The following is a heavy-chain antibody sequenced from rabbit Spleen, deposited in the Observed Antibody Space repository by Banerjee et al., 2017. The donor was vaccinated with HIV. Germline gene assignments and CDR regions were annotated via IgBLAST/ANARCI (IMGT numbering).Heavy chain of an antibody. CDR2: IYSGGDTT. V-gene: IGHV1S45*01. Sequence: QEQLVESGGGLVQPEGSLTLTCTASGFSFSNNYWICWVRQAPGKGLEWIGCIYSGGDTTLYVSWAKGRFTISKTSSTTVTLQMTSLTAADTATYFCVRGASSSGYYSLWGPGTLVTVS. D-gene: IGHD1-1*01. CDR1: GFSFSNNYW. J-gene: IGHJ6*01. CDR3: VRGASSSGYYSL.